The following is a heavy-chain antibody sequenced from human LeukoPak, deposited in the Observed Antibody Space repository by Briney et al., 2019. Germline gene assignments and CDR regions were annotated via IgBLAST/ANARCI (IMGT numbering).Heavy chain of an antibody. D-gene: IGHD3-22*01. CDR1: GGSISSYY. J-gene: IGHJ4*02. V-gene: IGHV4-59*01. CDR3: ARVTGYMIEHYFDY. Sequence: SVTLSLTCTVYGGSISSYYWSWIRPPQGQELEWFVYLYYSGSTNYHHSLKSRVTISVDTSKNQSSLKLRSVTAADTAVYYWARVTGYMIEHYFDYWGQGTLVTVSS. CDR2: LYYSGST.